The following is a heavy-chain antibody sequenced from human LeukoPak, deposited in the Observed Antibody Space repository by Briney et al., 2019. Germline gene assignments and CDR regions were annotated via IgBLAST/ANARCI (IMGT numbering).Heavy chain of an antibody. CDR3: ARVEYWASGWTGAFDI. V-gene: IGHV4-38-2*02. J-gene: IGHJ3*02. D-gene: IGHD6-19*01. Sequence: SQTLSLTCTVSGYSISSGYFWGWIRQPPGKGLEWIGSIHYSGSTYHDPSLKSRVTVSLDTSKNQFSLKLSSVTATDTAVYYCARVEYWASGWTGAFDIWGQGTMVTVSS. CDR1: GYSISSGYF. CDR2: IHYSGST.